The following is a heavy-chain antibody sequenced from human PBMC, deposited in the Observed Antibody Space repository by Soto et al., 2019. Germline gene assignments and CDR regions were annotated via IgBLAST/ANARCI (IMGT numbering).Heavy chain of an antibody. V-gene: IGHV4-59*08. D-gene: IGHD6-13*01. CDR2: IYYSGST. J-gene: IGHJ5*02. CDR3: ARRYSSSWYWFDP. Sequence: SETLSLTCTVSGGSISSYYWSWIRQPPGKGLEWIGYIYYSGSTNYNPSLKSRVTISVDTSKNQFSLKLSSVTAADTAVYYCARRYSSSWYWFDPWGQGTLVTVSS. CDR1: GGSISSYY.